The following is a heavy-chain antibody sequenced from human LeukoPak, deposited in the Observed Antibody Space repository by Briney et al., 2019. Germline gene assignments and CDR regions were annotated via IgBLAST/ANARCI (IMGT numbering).Heavy chain of an antibody. CDR2: INPNSGGT. CDR3: RVVPAAAFDY. D-gene: IGHD2-2*01. V-gene: IGHV1-2*02. CDR1: GYTFTGYY. Sequence: ASVKVSCKASGYTFTGYYMHWVRQAPGQGLEWMGWINPNSGGTNYAQKFQDRVAMTRDTSISTAYMEPSRLRSDDTAVYYCRVVPAAAFDYWGQGTLVTVSS. J-gene: IGHJ4*02.